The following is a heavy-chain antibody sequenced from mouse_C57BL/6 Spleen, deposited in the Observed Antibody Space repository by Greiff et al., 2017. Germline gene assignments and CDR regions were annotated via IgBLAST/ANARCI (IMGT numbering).Heavy chain of an antibody. J-gene: IGHJ4*01. V-gene: IGHV1-15*01. CDR3: TRQGYSNYPLAMDY. CDR1: GYTFTDYE. Sequence: VQLQQSGAELVRPGASVTLSCKASGYTFTDYEMHWVKQTPVHGLEWIGAIDPETGGTAYNQKFKGKAILTADKSSSTAYMELRSLTSEDSAVYYCTRQGYSNYPLAMDYWGQGTSVTVSS. D-gene: IGHD2-5*01. CDR2: IDPETGGT.